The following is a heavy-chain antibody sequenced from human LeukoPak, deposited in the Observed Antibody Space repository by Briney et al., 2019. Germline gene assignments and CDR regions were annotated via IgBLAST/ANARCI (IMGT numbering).Heavy chain of an antibody. J-gene: IGHJ4*02. CDR3: AREFRYGSGSYSSTGFDY. Sequence: ASVKVSCKASGYTFTSYYMHWVRQAPGQGLEWMGWINPNSGGTNYAQKFQGRVTMTRDTSISTAYMELSRLRSDVTAVYYCAREFRYGSGSYSSTGFDYWGQGTLVTVSS. V-gene: IGHV1-2*02. CDR1: GYTFTSYY. CDR2: INPNSGGT. D-gene: IGHD3-10*01.